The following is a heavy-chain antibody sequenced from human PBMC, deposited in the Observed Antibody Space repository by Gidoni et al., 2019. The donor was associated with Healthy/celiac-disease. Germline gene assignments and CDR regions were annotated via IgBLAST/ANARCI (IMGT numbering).Heavy chain of an antibody. CDR2: FDPEDGET. CDR3: ATDHGGRGGYYPYYYGMDV. V-gene: IGHV1-24*01. CDR1: GYTLTELS. D-gene: IGHD2-15*01. J-gene: IGHJ6*02. Sequence: QVQLVQSGAEVKKPGASVQVSCKVSGYTLTELSMHWVRQAPGKGLEWMGGFDPEDGETIYAQKFQGRVTMTEDTSTDTAYMELSSLRSEDTAVYYCATDHGGRGGYYPYYYGMDVWGQGTTVTVSS.